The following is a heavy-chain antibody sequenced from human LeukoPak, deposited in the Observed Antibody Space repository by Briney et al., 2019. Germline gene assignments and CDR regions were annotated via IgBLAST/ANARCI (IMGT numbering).Heavy chain of an antibody. J-gene: IGHJ3*01. CDR1: GYTFTGYY. D-gene: IGHD6-19*01. CDR3: ARDHPYSSGWYGRVEALDL. Sequence: EASVKVSCKASGYTFTGYYMHWVRQAPGQGLEWMGCINANSGGTNYAQKFQGRVTMTRDTSISTAYMDLSRLRSDDTAVYYCARDHPYSSGWYGRVEALDLWGQGTTVTVSS. V-gene: IGHV1-2*02. CDR2: INANSGGT.